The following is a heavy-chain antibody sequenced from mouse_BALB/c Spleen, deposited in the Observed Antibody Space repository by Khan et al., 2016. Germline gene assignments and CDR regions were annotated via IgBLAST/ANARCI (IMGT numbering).Heavy chain of an antibody. D-gene: IGHD3-1*01. CDR3: ARTARATFVY. CDR1: GYTFTNYG. V-gene: IGHV9-3*02. J-gene: IGHJ3*01. CDR2: IHTSTGEP. Sequence: QIQLVQSGPELKTPGETVKISCKASGYTFTNYGMNWVKQAPGKGLKWMGWIHTSTGEPTYAEEFKGRIAFSLETSANTAYLQINNLKSEDTATYFCARTARATFVYRGQGTLVTVSA.